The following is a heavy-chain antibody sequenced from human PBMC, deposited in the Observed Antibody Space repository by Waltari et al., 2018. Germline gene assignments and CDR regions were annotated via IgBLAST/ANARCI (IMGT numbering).Heavy chain of an antibody. CDR1: GWSFSGYY. Sequence: QVQLQQWGAGLLKPSETLSLTCAVYGWSFSGYYWSWIRQPPGKGLEWIGEINHSGSTNYNPSLKSRVTISVDTSKNQFSRKLSSVTAADTAVYYCARSIAVAGTLGYWGQGTLVTVSS. D-gene: IGHD6-19*01. J-gene: IGHJ4*02. CDR2: INHSGST. CDR3: ARSIAVAGTLGY. V-gene: IGHV4-34*01.